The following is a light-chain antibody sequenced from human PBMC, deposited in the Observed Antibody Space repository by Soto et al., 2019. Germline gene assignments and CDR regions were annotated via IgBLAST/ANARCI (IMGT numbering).Light chain of an antibody. V-gene: IGLV2-8*01. CDR1: SSDVGGYSF. CDR3: RSHAGSDNPFV. CDR2: DVN. Sequence: QSALTRPPSASGSPGQSVTISCTGTSSDVGGYSFVSWYQQHPGKAPKVLIYDVNKRPSGVPDRFSGSKSGNTASLTVSGCAAEDEADYYCRSHAGSDNPFVFGPGTKLTVL. J-gene: IGLJ1*01.